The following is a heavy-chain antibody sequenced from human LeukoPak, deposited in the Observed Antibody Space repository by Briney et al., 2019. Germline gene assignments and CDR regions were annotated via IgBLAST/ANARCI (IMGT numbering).Heavy chain of an antibody. J-gene: IGHJ4*02. D-gene: IGHD2-15*01. CDR1: GFTFSNYG. Sequence: PGGSLRLSCAASGFTFSNYGMHWVRQAPGKGLKWVAFIQYDGSNKDYEDSVKGRFTISRGNSRNTLYLPMNSLRAEDTAVYYCAKESHSYCTGASCYSHGRGFDYWGQGILVTVSS. V-gene: IGHV3-30*02. CDR3: AKESHSYCTGASCYSHGRGFDY. CDR2: IQYDGSNK.